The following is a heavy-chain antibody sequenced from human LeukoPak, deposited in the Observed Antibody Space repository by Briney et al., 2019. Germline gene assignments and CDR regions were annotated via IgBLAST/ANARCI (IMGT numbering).Heavy chain of an antibody. CDR1: GFTFSSNG. J-gene: IGHJ4*02. D-gene: IGHD2-2*02. CDR3: AKGGRGTYCSSTSCYSALGFDY. CDR2: ISYDGSNK. V-gene: IGHV3-30*18. Sequence: GGSLRLSCAASGFTFSSNGMHWVRQAPGKVLEWVAVISYDGSNKYYADSVKGRFTISRDNSKNTLYLQMNSLRAEDTAVHYCAKGGRGTYCSSTSCYSALGFDYWGQGTLVTVSS.